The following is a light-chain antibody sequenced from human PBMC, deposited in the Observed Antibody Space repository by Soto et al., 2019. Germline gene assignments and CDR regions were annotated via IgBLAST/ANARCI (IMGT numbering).Light chain of an antibody. Sequence: QSALTQPPSASGSPGQSVTISCTGTSSDVGGYNYVSWYQQHPGKVPKLLIYEVNKWPSGVPDRFSGSKSGNTASLTVSGLQVEDEADYYCSSYAGSSNVIFGGGTKLTVL. CDR1: SSDVGGYNY. J-gene: IGLJ2*01. CDR3: SSYAGSSNVI. V-gene: IGLV2-8*01. CDR2: EVN.